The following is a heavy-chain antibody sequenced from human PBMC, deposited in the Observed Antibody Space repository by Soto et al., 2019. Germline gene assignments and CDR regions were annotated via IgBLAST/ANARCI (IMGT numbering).Heavy chain of an antibody. D-gene: IGHD3-3*01. CDR1: GFTFSSYS. CDR3: ARHYDFWSGQFDAFDI. J-gene: IGHJ3*02. Sequence: GGSLRLSCAASGFTFSSYSMNWVRQAPGKGLEWVSYISSSSSTIYYADSVKGRFTISRDNAKNSLYLQMNSLRAEDTAVYYCARHYDFWSGQFDAFDIWGQGTMVTVSS. CDR2: ISSSSSTI. V-gene: IGHV3-48*01.